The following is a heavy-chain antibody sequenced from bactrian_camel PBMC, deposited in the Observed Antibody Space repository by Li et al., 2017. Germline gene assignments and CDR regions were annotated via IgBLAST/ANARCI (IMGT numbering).Heavy chain of an antibody. CDR2: LRRDGTT. CDR1: VFGSDDAD. Sequence: HVQLVESGGGSVQAGESLRLSCPVSVFGSDDADMGWYRRAPGNECELVAVLRRDGTTDYADFVKGRFTISRDDAKNTLYLQMNSLKPEDTATYYCRVGFSSTSDISPKSQGTQVTVS. D-gene: IGHD1*01. J-gene: IGHJ4*01. V-gene: IGHV3S55*01.